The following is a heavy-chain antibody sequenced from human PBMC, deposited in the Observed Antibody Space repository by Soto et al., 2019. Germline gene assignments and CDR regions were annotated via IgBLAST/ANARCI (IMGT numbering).Heavy chain of an antibody. V-gene: IGHV1-8*01. Sequence: ASVKVTSKACGYTFTSYDSKWVRQANGQGLEWMGWMNPNSGNTGYAQKFQGRVTMTRNTSISTAYMELSSLRSEDTAVYYCARGLKIRFLGGGYMDVWAKPTTVTVSS. CDR1: GYTFTSYD. CDR2: MNPNSGNT. J-gene: IGHJ6*03. CDR3: ARGLKIRFLGGGYMDV. D-gene: IGHD3-3*01.